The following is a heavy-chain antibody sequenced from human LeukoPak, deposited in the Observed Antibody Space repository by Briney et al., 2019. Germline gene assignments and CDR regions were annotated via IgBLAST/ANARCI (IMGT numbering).Heavy chain of an antibody. J-gene: IGHJ3*02. V-gene: IGHV4-39*01. Sequence: PSETLSLTCTVSGGSISSSSYYWGWIRQPPGKGLEWIGSIYYSGSTYYNPSLKSRVTISVDTSKNQFSLKLSSVTAADTAVYYCARHERCSSTSCLRGEGAFDIWGQGTMVTVSS. D-gene: IGHD2-2*01. CDR1: GGSISSSSYY. CDR2: IYYSGST. CDR3: ARHERCSSTSCLRGEGAFDI.